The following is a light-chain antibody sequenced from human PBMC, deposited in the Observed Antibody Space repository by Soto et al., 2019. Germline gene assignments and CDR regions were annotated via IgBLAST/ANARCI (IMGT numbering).Light chain of an antibody. V-gene: IGLV4-69*02. CDR1: SGHSTYA. CDR2: INGDGSH. J-gene: IGLJ2*01. Sequence: QLVLTQSPSASASLGASVKFTCTLSSGHSTYAIAWHQQQPEKGPRYLMRINGDGSHIKGDGIPDRFSGSSSGAERYLTISGLQSEDEADYYCQTWSTGTVIFGGGTKLTVL. CDR3: QTWSTGTVI.